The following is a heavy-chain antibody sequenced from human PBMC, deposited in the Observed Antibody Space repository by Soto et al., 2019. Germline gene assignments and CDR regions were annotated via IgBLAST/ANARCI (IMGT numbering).Heavy chain of an antibody. Sequence: GSLRLSCAASEFTFSNFWMSWVRQAPGKGLEWVANIKEDGSEKYYVAAVKGRFTISRDSAKNSLYLQMDSLRAEDTAVYYCARLRKGGFCDYWGQGSLVTVSS. D-gene: IGHD1-26*01. CDR1: EFTFSNFW. J-gene: IGHJ4*02. CDR2: IKEDGSEK. CDR3: ARLRKGGFCDY. V-gene: IGHV3-7*03.